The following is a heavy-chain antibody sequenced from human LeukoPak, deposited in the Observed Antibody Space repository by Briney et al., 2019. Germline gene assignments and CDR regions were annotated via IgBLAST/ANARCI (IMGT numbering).Heavy chain of an antibody. Sequence: PGGSLRLSCAASGFAFSSYAMHWVRQAPGKGLEWVAVISYDGSNKYYADSVKGRFTISRDNSKNTLYLQMNSLRAEDTAVYYCARDVYSSGWYEDAFDIWGQGTMVTVSS. V-gene: IGHV3-30-3*01. D-gene: IGHD6-19*01. CDR1: GFAFSSYA. CDR3: ARDVYSSGWYEDAFDI. CDR2: ISYDGSNK. J-gene: IGHJ3*02.